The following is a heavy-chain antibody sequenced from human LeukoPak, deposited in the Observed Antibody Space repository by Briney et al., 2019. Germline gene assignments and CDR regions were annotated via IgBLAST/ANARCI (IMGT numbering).Heavy chain of an antibody. Sequence: SGPTLVNPTQTLTLTCTFSGFSLSTGGVGVGWIRQPPGKALEWLAPIYWDDNKRYIPSLKSRLTITKDTSKNQVVLTMTNMDPVDTATYYCAQYSSTYNWFDPWGQGTLVTVSS. J-gene: IGHJ5*02. CDR2: IYWDDNK. V-gene: IGHV2-5*02. D-gene: IGHD6-13*01. CDR1: GFSLSTGGVG. CDR3: AQYSSTYNWFDP.